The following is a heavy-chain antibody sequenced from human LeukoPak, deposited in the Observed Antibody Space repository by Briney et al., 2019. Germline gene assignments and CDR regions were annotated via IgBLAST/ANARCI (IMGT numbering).Heavy chain of an antibody. D-gene: IGHD3-10*02. Sequence: GGSLRLSCAASGFTFSSYGMHWVRQAPGKGLEWVAFIRYDGSNKDYADSVKGRFTISRDNSKNTLYLQMNSLRAEDTAVYYCAELGITMIGGVWGKGTTVTISS. J-gene: IGHJ6*04. CDR3: AELGITMIGGV. CDR2: IRYDGSNK. V-gene: IGHV3-30*02. CDR1: GFTFSSYG.